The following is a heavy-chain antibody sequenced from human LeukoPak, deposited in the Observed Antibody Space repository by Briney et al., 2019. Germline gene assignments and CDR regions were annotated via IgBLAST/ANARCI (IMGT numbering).Heavy chain of an antibody. V-gene: IGHV5-51*01. Sequence: GESLKISCKGSGYSFTSYWIGWVRQMPGKGLEWMGIIYPGDSDTRYSPSFQGQVTISADKSISTAYLQWSSLKASDTAMYYCARTAAYCGGDCHYGMGVWGQGTTVTVSS. D-gene: IGHD2-21*02. J-gene: IGHJ6*02. CDR1: GYSFTSYW. CDR2: IYPGDSDT. CDR3: ARTAAYCGGDCHYGMGV.